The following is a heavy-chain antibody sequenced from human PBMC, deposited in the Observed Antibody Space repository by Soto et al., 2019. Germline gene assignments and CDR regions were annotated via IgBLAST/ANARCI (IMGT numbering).Heavy chain of an antibody. CDR3: ASQLESTTHFAY. V-gene: IGHV4-59*08. D-gene: IGHD1-1*01. CDR1: GGSISDHY. J-gene: IGHJ4*02. CDR2: GLRHEFV. Sequence: SETLSLTCTVSGGSISDHYLSWTRQPPGKGLEWIGYGLRHEFVGTNPSLTSRVPISVDTSKKQFSLRLPSVTAADTAVFYCASQLESTTHFAYWGRGTLVTVSS.